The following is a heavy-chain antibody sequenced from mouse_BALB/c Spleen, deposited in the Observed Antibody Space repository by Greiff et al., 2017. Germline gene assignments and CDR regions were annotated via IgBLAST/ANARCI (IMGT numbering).Heavy chain of an antibody. CDR1: GFTFSSYT. CDR2: ISNGGGST. D-gene: IGHD1-3*01. J-gene: IGHJ2*01. V-gene: IGHV5-12-2*01. Sequence: EVMLVESGGGLVQPGGSLKLSCAASGFTFSSYTMSWVRQTPEKRLEWVAYISNGGGSTYYPDTVKGRFTISRDNAKNTLYLQMSSLKSEDTAMYYCARRELSGAAYFDYWGQGTTLTVSS. CDR3: ARRELSGAAYFDY.